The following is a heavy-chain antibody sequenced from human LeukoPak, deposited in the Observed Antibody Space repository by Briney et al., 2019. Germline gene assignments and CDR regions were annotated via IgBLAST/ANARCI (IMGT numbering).Heavy chain of an antibody. V-gene: IGHV3-48*03. J-gene: IGHJ6*04. CDR3: AELGITMIGGV. CDR2: ISSSGSTI. D-gene: IGHD3-10*02. CDR1: GFSFRTSA. Sequence: PGGSLRLSCAASGFSFRTSAMNWVRQAPGKGLEWVSYISSSGSTIYYADSVKGRFTISRDNAKNSLYLQMNSLRAEDTAVYYCAELGITMIGGVWGKGTTVTISS.